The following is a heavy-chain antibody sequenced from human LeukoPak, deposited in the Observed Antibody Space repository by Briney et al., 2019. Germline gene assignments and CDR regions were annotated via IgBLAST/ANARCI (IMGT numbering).Heavy chain of an antibody. J-gene: IGHJ4*02. CDR3: ARVRTAGGTFQGVFDF. D-gene: IGHD3-10*01. CDR1: GYTFTGYY. Sequence: ASVKVSCKASGYTFTGYYMHWVRQAPGQGLEWMGWINLNSGGANYAQKFQGRVTMTRDTSISTAYMELSRLRSDDPAVYYCARVRTAGGTFQGVFDFWGQGTLVTVSS. V-gene: IGHV1-2*02. CDR2: INLNSGGA.